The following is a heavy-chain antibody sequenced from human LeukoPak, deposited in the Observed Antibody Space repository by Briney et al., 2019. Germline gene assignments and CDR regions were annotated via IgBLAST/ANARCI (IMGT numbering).Heavy chain of an antibody. V-gene: IGHV4-38-2*02. J-gene: IGHJ3*02. Sequence: SETLSLTCSVSGYSITSGYFWGWIRQPPGKGLEWIGSIYHSGSTYYNPSLKSRVTISLDTSKNQFSLKLSSVTAADTAVYYCARVGLARRRDAFDIWGQGTMVTVSS. CDR3: ARVGLARRRDAFDI. CDR2: IYHSGST. CDR1: GYSITSGYF.